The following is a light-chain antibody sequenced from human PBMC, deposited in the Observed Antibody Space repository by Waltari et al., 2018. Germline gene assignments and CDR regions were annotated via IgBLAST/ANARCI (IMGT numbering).Light chain of an antibody. CDR1: SSNIGSNR. CDR3: AAWDDSLNGWV. V-gene: IGLV1-44*01. CDR2: SNN. Sequence: QSVLTQPPSASGTPGQRVTIPCSGSSSNIGSNRGTWHQQLPGTAPKLLIHSNNQRPSGVPDRFSGSKSGTSASLAISGLQSEDEADYYCAAWDDSLNGWVFGGGTKLTVL. J-gene: IGLJ3*02.